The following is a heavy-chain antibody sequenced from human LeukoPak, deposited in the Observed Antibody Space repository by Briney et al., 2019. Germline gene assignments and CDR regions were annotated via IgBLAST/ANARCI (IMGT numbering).Heavy chain of an antibody. D-gene: IGHD3-22*01. CDR1: GFTFSSYG. CDR3: AKVGFYYDSSGRVDY. V-gene: IGHV3-30*18. Sequence: GGSLRLSCAASGFTFSSYGMHWVRQAPGKGLEWVAVISYDGSNKYYADSVKGRFTISRDNSKNTLYLQMNSLRAEDTAVYYCAKVGFYYDSSGRVDYWGQGTLVTVSS. CDR2: ISYDGSNK. J-gene: IGHJ4*02.